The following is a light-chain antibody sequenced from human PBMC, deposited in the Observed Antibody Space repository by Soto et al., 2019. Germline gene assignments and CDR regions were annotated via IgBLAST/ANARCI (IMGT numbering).Light chain of an antibody. CDR2: DAS. Sequence: VVLTQSPATLSLSPVQRATLSCRASQRISNYLAWYQQKPGQAPRLLIYDASNTATGIPARFSGSGSGTDFTLTISSLEPEDFAVYYCQQRSNWPPITFGQGTRLEIK. CDR1: QRISNY. J-gene: IGKJ5*01. V-gene: IGKV3-11*01. CDR3: QQRSNWPPIT.